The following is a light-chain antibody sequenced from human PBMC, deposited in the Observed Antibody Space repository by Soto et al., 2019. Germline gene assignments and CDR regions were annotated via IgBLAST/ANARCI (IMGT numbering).Light chain of an antibody. Sequence: DIVMTQSPDSLAVSLGERATVECKSSQSILYSSNNKNYLAWYQQKPGQPPKLLVYWASTRESGVPDRFSGSGSGTDFTLTISSLQAEDVAVYYCQQYYSTPWTFGQGTKVDIK. CDR2: WAS. CDR1: QSILYSSNNKNY. CDR3: QQYYSTPWT. J-gene: IGKJ1*01. V-gene: IGKV4-1*01.